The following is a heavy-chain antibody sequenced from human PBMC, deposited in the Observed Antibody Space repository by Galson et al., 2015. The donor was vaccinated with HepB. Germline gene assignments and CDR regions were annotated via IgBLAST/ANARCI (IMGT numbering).Heavy chain of an antibody. CDR3: ARKGSGWSGFDY. J-gene: IGHJ4*02. Sequence: SVKVSCKASGYTLRDYGISWVRQAPGQGLEWMGWISAYNGNTNYAQKLQGRVTMTTDTSTSTAYMELRSLRSDDTAVYYCARKGSGWSGFDYWGQGTPVTVSS. CDR1: GYTLRDYG. D-gene: IGHD6-19*01. CDR2: ISAYNGNT. V-gene: IGHV1-18*04.